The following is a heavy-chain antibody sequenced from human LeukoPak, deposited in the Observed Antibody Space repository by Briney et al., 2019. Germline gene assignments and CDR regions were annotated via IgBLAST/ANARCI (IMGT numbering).Heavy chain of an antibody. CDR1: GASISTSSYY. D-gene: IGHD3/OR15-3a*01. CDR2: IFHSGST. Sequence: PSETLSLTCTVSGASISTSSYYWAWIRQPPGKGLEWIGNIFHSGSTYYNPSLKSRVTVSVDTSKNHFSLKLSSVTAADTSVYYCARLPRTGTLLDGFDIWGQGTMATVSS. CDR3: ARLPRTGTLLDGFDI. V-gene: IGHV4-39*02. J-gene: IGHJ3*02.